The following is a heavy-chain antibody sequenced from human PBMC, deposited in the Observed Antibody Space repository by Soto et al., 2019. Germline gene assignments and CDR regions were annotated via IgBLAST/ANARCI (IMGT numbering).Heavy chain of an antibody. D-gene: IGHD2-2*01. CDR2: IIPIPGTA. CDR1: GGTFCSYA. J-gene: IGHJ6*02. V-gene: IGHV1-69*01. Sequence: QVQLVQSGAEVKKPGSSLKVSCKASGGTFCSYAISWVRQAPGQGLEWMGGIIPIPGTANYAQKFQGRVTIAADESTSTAYMELSSLRSEDTAVYYCARSQGSSTSLEIYYYYYYGMDVWGQGNTVTVSS. CDR3: ARSQGSSTSLEIYYYYYYGMDV.